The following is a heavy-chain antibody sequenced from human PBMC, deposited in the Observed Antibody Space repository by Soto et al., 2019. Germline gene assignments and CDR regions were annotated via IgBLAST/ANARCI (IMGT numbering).Heavy chain of an antibody. V-gene: IGHV3-23*01. Sequence: EVQLLESGGGLVQPGGSLRLSCAASGFTFSSYDMGWVRQAPGKGLEWVSAISNRVGRTYYAHSVKGRFTISRDNSKDTLYLQMTSLGAEDTAVYYCAKDVTRTSGWYYFDYWCQGTLVTVSS. CDR2: ISNRVGRT. CDR3: AKDVTRTSGWYYFDY. J-gene: IGHJ4*02. CDR1: GFTFSSYD. D-gene: IGHD6-19*01.